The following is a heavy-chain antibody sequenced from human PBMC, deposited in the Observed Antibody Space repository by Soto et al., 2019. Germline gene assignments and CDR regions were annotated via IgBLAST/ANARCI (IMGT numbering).Heavy chain of an antibody. V-gene: IGHV2-5*02. CDR1: GFSLSSSVVG. Sequence: XGPTLVNATQTLTLSCTFSGFSLSSSVVGVGWIRQPPGKALEWLALIYWDDDKRYSPSLRSRLTITKDTSKNQVVLTMTNMDPVDTATYYCAHRHMVGATKYNWFDPWGQGTLVTVSS. CDR3: AHRHMVGATKYNWFDP. J-gene: IGHJ5*02. CDR2: IYWDDDK. D-gene: IGHD1-26*01.